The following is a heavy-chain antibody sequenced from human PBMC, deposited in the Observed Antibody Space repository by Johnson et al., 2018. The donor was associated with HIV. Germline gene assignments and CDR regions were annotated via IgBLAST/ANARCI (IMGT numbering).Heavy chain of an antibody. Sequence: VQLVESGGGVVQPGGSLRLSCAAYGFTLSSYDMHWVRQVTGKGLEWVSSIGTTGDTYYPGSVKGRFTISRDNAKNSLYLQMNSLRAEDTAVYYCARLRAKAKLIVLDTWGQGKMLTVSA. CDR1: GFTLSSYD. J-gene: IGHJ3*02. CDR3: ARLRAKAKLIVLDT. V-gene: IGHV3-13*01. D-gene: IGHD2-21*01. CDR2: IGTTGDT.